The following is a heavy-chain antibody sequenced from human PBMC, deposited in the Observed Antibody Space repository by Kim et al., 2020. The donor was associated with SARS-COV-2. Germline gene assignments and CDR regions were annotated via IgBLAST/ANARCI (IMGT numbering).Heavy chain of an antibody. CDR2: ISSSSSYI. Sequence: GGSLRLSCAASGFTFSSYSMNWVRQAPGKGLEWVSSISSSSSYIYYADSVKGRFTISRDNAKNSLYLQMNSLRAEDTAVYYCARQRFLPLIESFGGPFDYWGQGTLVTVSS. J-gene: IGHJ4*02. D-gene: IGHD2-15*01. CDR1: GFTFSSYS. V-gene: IGHV3-21*01. CDR3: ARQRFLPLIESFGGPFDY.